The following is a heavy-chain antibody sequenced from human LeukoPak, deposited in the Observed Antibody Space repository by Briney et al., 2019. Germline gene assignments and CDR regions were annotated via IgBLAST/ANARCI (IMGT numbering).Heavy chain of an antibody. D-gene: IGHD3-10*01. J-gene: IGHJ6*03. Sequence: SETLSLTCTVSGGSIDSGDDYWSWIRQPAGKGLEFIGRIYRTGSTTSNPFLQDRLTISIDTSKNQFSLQLTSVTAADTAVYYCARGYYAPPVGYYYMDLWGRGTTVTVSS. CDR2: IYRTGST. V-gene: IGHV4-61*02. CDR1: GGSIDSGDDY. CDR3: ARGYYAPPVGYYYMDL.